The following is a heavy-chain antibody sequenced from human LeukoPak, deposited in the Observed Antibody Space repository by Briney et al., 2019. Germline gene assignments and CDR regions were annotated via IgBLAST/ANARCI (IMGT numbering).Heavy chain of an antibody. V-gene: IGHV4-34*01. Sequence: PSETLSLTCAVYGGSFSGYYWSWIRQPPGKGLEWIGEINHSGSTNYNPSLKSRVTISVDTSKNQFPLKLSSVTAADTAVYYCAREAYALASDYWGQGTLVTVSS. J-gene: IGHJ4*02. CDR2: INHSGST. CDR3: AREAYALASDY. D-gene: IGHD2-2*01. CDR1: GGSFSGYY.